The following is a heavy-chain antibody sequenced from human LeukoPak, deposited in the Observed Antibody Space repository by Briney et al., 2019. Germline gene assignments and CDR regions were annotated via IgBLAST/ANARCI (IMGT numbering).Heavy chain of an antibody. Sequence: SETLSLTCTVSGGSISSYYWSWIRQPPGKGLEWIGYIYYSGSTNYNPSLKSRVTISVDTSKNQFSLKLSSVTAADTAVYYCARGGRGYSSVDYWGQGTLVTVSS. J-gene: IGHJ4*02. D-gene: IGHD6-19*01. CDR1: GGSISSYY. CDR3: ARGGRGYSSVDY. CDR2: IYYSGST. V-gene: IGHV4-59*08.